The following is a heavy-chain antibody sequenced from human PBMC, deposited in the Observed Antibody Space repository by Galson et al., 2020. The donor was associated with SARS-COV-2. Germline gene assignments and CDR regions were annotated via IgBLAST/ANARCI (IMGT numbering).Heavy chain of an antibody. D-gene: IGHD2-15*01. J-gene: IGHJ6*02. CDR2: ISSSSDYI. CDR3: ARDASVAMVGIDV. V-gene: IGHV3-21*01. Sequence: GGSLRLSCAVSGFTFSSYSMNWVRQAPGKGLEWVSSISSSSDYIYYADSLKGRFTISRDNAKNSLSLQMNSLRAEDTAVYYCARDASVAMVGIDVWGLGTTVTVSS. CDR1: GFTFSSYS.